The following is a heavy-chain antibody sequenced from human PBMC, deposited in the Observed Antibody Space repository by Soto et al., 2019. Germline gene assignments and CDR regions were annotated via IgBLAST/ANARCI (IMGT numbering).Heavy chain of an antibody. CDR2: ISAYNGNT. J-gene: IGHJ5*01. V-gene: IGHV1-18*01. CDR1: GYTFTSYG. CDR3: AREVRFLEWLYNWFDP. D-gene: IGHD3-3*01. Sequence: GASVKVSCKASGYTFTSYGISWVRQAPGQGLEWMGWISAYNGNTNYAQKLQGRVTMTTDTSTSTAYMELRSLRSDDTAVYYCAREVRFLEWLYNWFDPWGQGTLVTVSS.